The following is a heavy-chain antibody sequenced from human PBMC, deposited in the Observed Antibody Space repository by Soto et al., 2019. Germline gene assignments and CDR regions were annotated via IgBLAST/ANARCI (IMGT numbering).Heavy chain of an antibody. J-gene: IGHJ6*02. CDR2: INHSGTS. CDR3: ARGEITLLGGMDV. V-gene: IGHV4-34*01. D-gene: IGHD3-10*01. Sequence: SETLSLTCPVSGVSFRGYYWGWVRKPPGKGLEWVGEINHSGTSNYHPSLKSRVTISVATSKNQFSLTVNSVTPADTAVYYCARGEITLLGGMDVWGQGTTVTVSS. CDR1: GVSFRGYY.